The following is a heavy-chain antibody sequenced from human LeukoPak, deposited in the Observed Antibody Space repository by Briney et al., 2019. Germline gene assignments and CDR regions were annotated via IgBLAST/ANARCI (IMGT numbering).Heavy chain of an antibody. CDR2: IYYSGST. J-gene: IGHJ3*02. CDR3: ARVENVIYYDSRAGAFDI. D-gene: IGHD3-22*01. CDR1: GGSISSGDYY. Sequence: ASETLSLTCTVSGGSISSGDYYWSWIRQPPGKGLEWIGYIYYSGSTYYNPSLKSRVTISVDTSKNQFSLKLSSVTAADTAVYYCARVENVIYYDSRAGAFDIWGQGTMVTVSS. V-gene: IGHV4-30-4*01.